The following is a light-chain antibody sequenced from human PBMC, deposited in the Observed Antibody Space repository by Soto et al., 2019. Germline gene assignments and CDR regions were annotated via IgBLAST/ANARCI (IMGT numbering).Light chain of an antibody. Sequence: QSVLTQPPSVSGAPGQRVTISCTGSSSNFGAGYDVHWYQQVPGTAPKLLIYGNNNRPSGVPDRFSGSKSGTSASLAITGLQAEDEADYYCQSYDSSPSGYVFGTGTKLTVL. CDR3: QSYDSSPSGYV. J-gene: IGLJ1*01. V-gene: IGLV1-40*01. CDR1: SSNFGAGYD. CDR2: GNN.